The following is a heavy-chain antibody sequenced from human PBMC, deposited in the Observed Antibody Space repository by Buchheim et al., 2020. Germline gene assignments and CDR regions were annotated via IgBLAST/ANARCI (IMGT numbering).Heavy chain of an antibody. J-gene: IGHJ4*02. CDR1: KFSFSDYG. CDR2: ISSSGTYI. CDR3: ARSNCSGAVCYTANFDC. Sequence: EVQLVESGGGLVKPGGSLRLSCVGSKFSFSDYGMSWVRQAPGKGLEWISSISSSGTYIYYADLLKGRFTISRDNAKHSLYLQMNSLRVEDTAFYYCARSNCSGAVCYTANFDCWGQGTL. D-gene: IGHD2-8*02. V-gene: IGHV3-21*01.